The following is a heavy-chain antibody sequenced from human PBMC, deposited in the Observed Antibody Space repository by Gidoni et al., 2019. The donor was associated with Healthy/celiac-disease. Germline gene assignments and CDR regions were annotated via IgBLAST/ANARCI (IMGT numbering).Heavy chain of an antibody. CDR1: GGSFSGYY. Sequence: ADYGGSFSGYYWSWIRQPPGKGLEWIGEINHSGSTNYNPSLKSRVTISVDTSKNQFSLKLSSVTAADTAVYYCASVDYGRDYWGQGTLVTVSS. D-gene: IGHD4-17*01. CDR2: INHSGST. J-gene: IGHJ4*02. CDR3: ASVDYGRDY. V-gene: IGHV4-34*01.